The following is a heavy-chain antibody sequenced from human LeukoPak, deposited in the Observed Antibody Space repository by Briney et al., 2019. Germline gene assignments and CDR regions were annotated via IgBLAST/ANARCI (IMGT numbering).Heavy chain of an antibody. D-gene: IGHD3-10*01. Sequence: SETLSLTCAVSGGSLSNYYRSWIRQPAGKGLEWIGRIYTIRNTSYNPSLKSRVTISEDKSKNQFFLNLGCVTAADTAVYYCAGTSDASGNFYYDFWGPGILGTVSP. J-gene: IGHJ4*02. CDR2: IYTIRNT. CDR3: AGTSDASGNFYYDF. V-gene: IGHV4-4*07. CDR1: GGSLSNYY.